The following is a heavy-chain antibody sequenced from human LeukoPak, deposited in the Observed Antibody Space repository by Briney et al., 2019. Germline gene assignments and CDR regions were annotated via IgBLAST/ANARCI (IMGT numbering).Heavy chain of an antibody. CDR1: GYTITELS. CDR3: VKDSKLGPADYYFDY. CDR2: IASDGRDK. J-gene: IGHJ4*02. V-gene: IGHV3-30*18. Sequence: SCKVSGYTITELSMHWVRQAPGRGLEWVAVIASDGRDKPCTDSVKGRFIISRDNSQNTLYLQMNSLRAEDTAVYFCVKDSKLGPADYYFDYWGQGTLVTVSS. D-gene: IGHD1-14*01.